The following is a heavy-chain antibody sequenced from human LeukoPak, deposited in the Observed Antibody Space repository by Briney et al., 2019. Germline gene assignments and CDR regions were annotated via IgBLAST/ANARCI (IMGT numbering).Heavy chain of an antibody. CDR1: GYSISSGYY. CDR2: INHSGST. J-gene: IGHJ4*02. Sequence: SETLSLTCTVSGYSISSGYYWGWIRQPPGKGLEWIGEINHSGSTNYNPSLKSRVTISVDTSKNQFSLKLSSVTAADTAVYYCARGRSSTWWNDPRVFDYWGQGTLVTVSS. CDR3: ARGRSSTWWNDPRVFDY. V-gene: IGHV4-38-2*02. D-gene: IGHD1-1*01.